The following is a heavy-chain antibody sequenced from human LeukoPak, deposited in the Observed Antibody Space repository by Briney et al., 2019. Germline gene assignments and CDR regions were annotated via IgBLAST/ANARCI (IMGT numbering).Heavy chain of an antibody. J-gene: IGHJ4*02. CDR3: VKGHYEPFDY. V-gene: IGHV3-23*01. Sequence: GGSLRLSCVASGFTFSSYAMSWVRQAPGKGLEWVSAISGSGTTTYYADSLKGRFTMSRDNSKNTLSLQMNSLRAEDTAVYFCVKGHYEPFDYWGPGTVVTASS. CDR1: GFTFSSYA. CDR2: ISGSGTTT. D-gene: IGHD3-3*01.